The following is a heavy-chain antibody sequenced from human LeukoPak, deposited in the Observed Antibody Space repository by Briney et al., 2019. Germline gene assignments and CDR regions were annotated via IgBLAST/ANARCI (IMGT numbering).Heavy chain of an antibody. D-gene: IGHD2-2*03. CDR3: ARVDKPSLVSVSY. V-gene: IGHV1-2*02. Sequence: GASVKVSCKASGYTFTGYYMHWVRQAPGQGLEWMGWINPNSGGTNYAQKFQGRVTMTRDTSISTAYMDLSRLRSDDTAVYYCARVDKPSLVSVSYWGQGTLVTVSS. J-gene: IGHJ4*02. CDR1: GYTFTGYY. CDR2: INPNSGGT.